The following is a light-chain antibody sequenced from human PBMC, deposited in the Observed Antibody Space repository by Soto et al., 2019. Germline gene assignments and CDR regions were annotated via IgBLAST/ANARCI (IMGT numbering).Light chain of an antibody. CDR2: DVS. CDR1: SSDVGGYNY. V-gene: IGLV2-14*01. CDR3: NSYTSSSTVV. J-gene: IGLJ2*01. Sequence: QSALTQPASVSGSPGQSITISCTGTSSDVGGYNYVSWYQQNTGKAPKLMIYDVSNRPSGVSNRFSGSKSGNTASLTISGLQAEDEADYYCNSYTSSSTVVFGGGTKLTVL.